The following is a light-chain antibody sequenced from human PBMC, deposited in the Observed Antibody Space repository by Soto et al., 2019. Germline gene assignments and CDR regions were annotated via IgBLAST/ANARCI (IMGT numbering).Light chain of an antibody. CDR2: DAS. Sequence: EVVLTQSPATLSLSPGERATLSCRASQSVGTFLAWYQQKPGQSPRLVFYDASNRATGIPDRFSGSVSGTDFTLTISRLEPEDFAVYCCQQYASLPRTFGQGTKVDIK. V-gene: IGKV3-20*01. CDR1: QSVGTF. J-gene: IGKJ1*01. CDR3: QQYASLPRT.